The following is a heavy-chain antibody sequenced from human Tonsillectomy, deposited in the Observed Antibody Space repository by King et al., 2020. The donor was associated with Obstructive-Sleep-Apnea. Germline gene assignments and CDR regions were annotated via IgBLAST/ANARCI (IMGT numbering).Heavy chain of an antibody. CDR3: ARDRSTNDLGWFDP. Sequence: VQLQESGPGLVKPSETLSLTCTVSGYSISSGYYWGWIRQSPGKGLEWIGSIYHSGSTYSNPSLKSRVTISLDTSKNQFSLRLSSVTAADTAVYYCARDRSTNDLGWFDPWGQGTLVTVSS. CDR1: GYSISSGYY. V-gene: IGHV4-38-2*02. J-gene: IGHJ5*02. D-gene: IGHD1-1*01. CDR2: IYHSGST.